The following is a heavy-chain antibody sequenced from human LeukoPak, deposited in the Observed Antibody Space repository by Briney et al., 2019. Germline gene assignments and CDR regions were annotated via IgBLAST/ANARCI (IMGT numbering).Heavy chain of an antibody. CDR3: AKDAWGSSMAY. J-gene: IGHJ4*02. D-gene: IGHD3-16*01. Sequence: PGGSLRLSCAASGFTFSNYWMHWVRQAPGKGLVWVSRINSDGTSTSYADSVRGRFTISRYNAKNTLYLQLNSLRPEDTPVYYCAKDAWGSSMAYWGQGTLVTVSS. V-gene: IGHV3-74*01. CDR1: GFTFSNYW. CDR2: INSDGTST.